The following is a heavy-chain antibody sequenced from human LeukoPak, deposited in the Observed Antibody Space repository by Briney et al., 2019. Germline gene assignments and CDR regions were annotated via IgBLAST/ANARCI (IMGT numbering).Heavy chain of an antibody. D-gene: IGHD5-24*01. CDR3: ARASDPWLQLT. J-gene: IGHJ5*02. CDR2: IKQDGSEK. V-gene: IGHV3-7*05. Sequence: GGSLRLSCAASGFTFGNSWMRWGRQPPGKGLQWVGNIKQDGSEKRYADSVRGRFSISRDNAQTSLYLQMNSLRAEDTAVYYCARASDPWLQLTWGQGTLVTVSS. CDR1: GFTFGNSW.